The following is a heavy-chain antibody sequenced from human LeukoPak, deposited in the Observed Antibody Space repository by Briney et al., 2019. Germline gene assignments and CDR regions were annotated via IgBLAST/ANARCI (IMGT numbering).Heavy chain of an antibody. J-gene: IGHJ4*02. V-gene: IGHV4-34*01. Sequence: SETLSLTCAVYGGSFSGYYWSWIRQPPGKGLEWMGEINHSGSTNYNPSLKSRVTISVDTSKNQFSLKLSSVTAADTAVYYCARAVRGNYGDYVQSYYFDYWGQGTLVTVSS. CDR1: GGSFSGYY. D-gene: IGHD4-17*01. CDR2: INHSGST. CDR3: ARAVRGNYGDYVQSYYFDY.